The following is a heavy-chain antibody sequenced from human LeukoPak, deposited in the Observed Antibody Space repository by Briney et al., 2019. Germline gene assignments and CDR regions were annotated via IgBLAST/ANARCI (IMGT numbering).Heavy chain of an antibody. CDR2: IYYSGST. CDR3: ARGDYGDYVYS. CDR1: GGSISSGGYY. V-gene: IGHV4-31*03. D-gene: IGHD4-17*01. J-gene: IGHJ4*02. Sequence: SQTLSLTCTVSGGSISSGGYYWSWLRQHPGTGLEWIGYIYYSGSTYYNPSLKSRVTISVDTSKNQFSLKLSSVTAADTAVYYCARGDYGDYVYSWGQGTLVTVSS.